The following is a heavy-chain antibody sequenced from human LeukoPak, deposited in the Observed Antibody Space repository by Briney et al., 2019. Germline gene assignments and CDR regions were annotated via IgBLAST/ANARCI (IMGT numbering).Heavy chain of an antibody. CDR3: ASINPYYYDSSGYYYAFDY. V-gene: IGHV1-69*05. J-gene: IGHJ4*02. D-gene: IGHD3-22*01. CDR1: GGTFSSYA. CDR2: IIPIFGTA. Sequence: GSSVKVSCKASGGTFSSYAISWVRQAPGRGLEWMGGIIPIFGTANYAQKFQGRVTITTDESTSTAYMELSSLRSEDTAVYYCASINPYYYDSSGYYYAFDYWGQGTLVTVSS.